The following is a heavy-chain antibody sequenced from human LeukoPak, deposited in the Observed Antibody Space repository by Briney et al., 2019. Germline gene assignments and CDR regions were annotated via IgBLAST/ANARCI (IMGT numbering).Heavy chain of an antibody. CDR2: ISGSGGST. V-gene: IGHV3-23*01. D-gene: IGHD6-19*01. J-gene: IGHJ3*02. Sequence: GGSLRLSCAASGFTFSSYAMSWVRQAPGKGLEWVSAISGSGGSTYYADSVRGRFTISRGNSKNTLYLQMNSLRAEDTAVYYCVKGSGWYVGAFDIWGQGTMVTVSS. CDR3: VKGSGWYVGAFDI. CDR1: GFTFSSYA.